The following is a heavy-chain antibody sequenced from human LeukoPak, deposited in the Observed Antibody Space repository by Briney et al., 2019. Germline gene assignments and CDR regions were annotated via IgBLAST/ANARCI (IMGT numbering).Heavy chain of an antibody. CDR1: GGSISSSY. J-gene: IGHJ4*02. D-gene: IGHD3/OR15-3a*01. V-gene: IGHV4-59*01. CDR3: ARVLEGLTSFDY. Sequence: SETLSLTCTVSGGSISSSYWSWIRQPPGKGLEWIGYIYYSGSTNYNPSLRSRVTMLVDTSKNQFSLKLSSVTAADTAVYYCARVLEGLTSFDYWGQGTPVTVSS. CDR2: IYYSGST.